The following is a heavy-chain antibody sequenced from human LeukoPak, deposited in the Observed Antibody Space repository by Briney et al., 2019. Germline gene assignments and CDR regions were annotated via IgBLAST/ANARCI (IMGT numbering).Heavy chain of an antibody. V-gene: IGHV3-7*01. D-gene: IGHD3-22*01. CDR3: ARIEPDNSGWLY. J-gene: IGHJ4*02. CDR1: RFTFSRFW. Sequence: GGSLRLSCAGSRFTFSRFWLSWIRQAPGKGLEWVANIKQDGSERYYVDSVKGRFSISRDNAKSSLYLEMKTLRVEDTAVYYCARIEPDNSGWLYWGQGTLVTVSS. CDR2: IKQDGSER.